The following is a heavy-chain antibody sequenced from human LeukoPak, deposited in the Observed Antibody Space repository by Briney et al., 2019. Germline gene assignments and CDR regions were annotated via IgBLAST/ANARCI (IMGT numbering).Heavy chain of an antibody. J-gene: IGHJ5*02. CDR1: DYSISSGYGYY. V-gene: IGHV4-61*08. Sequence: SETLSLTCTVSDYSISSGYGYYWSWIRQPPGKGLEWIGYIYYSGSTNYKPSLKSRVTISVDTSKNQFSLKLNSVTAADTAVYYCARGGYYGSGNDFRFDPWGQGTLVTVSS. CDR2: IYYSGST. D-gene: IGHD3-10*01. CDR3: ARGGYYGSGNDFRFDP.